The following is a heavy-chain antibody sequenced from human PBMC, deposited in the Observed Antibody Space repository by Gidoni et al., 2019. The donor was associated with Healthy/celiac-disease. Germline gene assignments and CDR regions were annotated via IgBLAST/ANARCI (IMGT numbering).Heavy chain of an antibody. D-gene: IGHD1-26*01. CDR3: AKEKSGSYPAGLDAFDI. CDR1: GFTFSSYA. V-gene: IGHV3-23*01. J-gene: IGHJ3*02. Sequence: EVQLLESGGGLVQPGGSLRLSCAASGFTFSSYAMSWVRQAPGKGLGWVSAISGSGGSTYYADSVKGRFTISRDNSKNTLYLQMNSLRAEDTAVYYCAKEKSGSYPAGLDAFDIWSQGTMVTVSS. CDR2: ISGSGGST.